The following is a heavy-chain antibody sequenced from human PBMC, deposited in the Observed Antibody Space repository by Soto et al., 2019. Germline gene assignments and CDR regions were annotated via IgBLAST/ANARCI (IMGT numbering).Heavy chain of an antibody. J-gene: IGHJ5*02. D-gene: IGHD2-2*01. V-gene: IGHV1-8*01. CDR3: ARDATCSSTSCYPDSKNWFDP. Sequence: ASVQVSFKPSGYSFTSYDINWGRQATGQGLEWLGWMNPNSGNTGYAQKFQGRVTMTRDTSISTAYMELSRLRSDDTAVYYCARDATCSSTSCYPDSKNWFDPWGQGNLVTVSS. CDR2: MNPNSGNT. CDR1: GYSFTSYD.